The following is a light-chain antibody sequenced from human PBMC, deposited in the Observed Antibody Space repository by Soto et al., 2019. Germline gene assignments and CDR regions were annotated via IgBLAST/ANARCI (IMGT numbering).Light chain of an antibody. CDR3: QQEKNMPRT. CDR1: QSVSSN. CDR2: GAS. Sequence: ETVMTQSPATLSVSPGEGATLSCRARQSVSSNLVWYPHRPGQAPRLLIYGASTRATDIPARFSGSGSGTEFTLTISSLQSEDYAVYYCQQEKNMPRTCGGGTKVEIK. J-gene: IGKJ4*02. V-gene: IGKV3-15*01.